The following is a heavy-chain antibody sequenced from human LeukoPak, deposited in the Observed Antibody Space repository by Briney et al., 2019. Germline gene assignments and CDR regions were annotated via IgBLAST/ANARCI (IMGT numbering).Heavy chain of an antibody. CDR1: GGSISSYY. CDR2: IYYSGST. Sequence: SETLSLTCTVSGGSISSYYWSWIRQPPGKGLEWIGYIYYSGSTNYNPSLKSRVTISVDTSKNQFSLKLSSVTAADTAVYYCARDRDSTFDYWGQGTLVTVSS. CDR3: ARDRDSTFDY. J-gene: IGHJ4*02. V-gene: IGHV4-59*01. D-gene: IGHD2-21*02.